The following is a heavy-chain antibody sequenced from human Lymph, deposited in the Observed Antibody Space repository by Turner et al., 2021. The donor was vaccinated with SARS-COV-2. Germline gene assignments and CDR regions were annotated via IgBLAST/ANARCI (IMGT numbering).Heavy chain of an antibody. J-gene: IGHJ4*02. CDR2: IIPIFGTA. D-gene: IGHD2-15*01. CDR3: ARGAAYCSGGSCYRKGFDY. Sequence: QVQLVQSGAEVKKPGSSVKVSCKASGGTFSSSAISWVRQAPGQGLEWMGGIIPIFGTANYAQRFQGRVTITADESTSTAYMELRSLRSEDTAVYYSARGAAYCSGGSCYRKGFDYWGQGTPVTVSS. V-gene: IGHV1-69*01. CDR1: GGTFSSSA.